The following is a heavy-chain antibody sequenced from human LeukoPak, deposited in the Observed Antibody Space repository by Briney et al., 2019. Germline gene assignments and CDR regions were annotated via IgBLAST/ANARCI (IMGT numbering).Heavy chain of an antibody. CDR1: GFTFRNYS. Sequence: GGSLRLSCAASGFTFRNYSVNWVRQAPGKGLEWVSYISSGGSTIHYADSVKGRFTNSRDNAKNSLYLQMNRLRAEDTAVYYCARDRTYYDSSGYRNNFDYWGQGTLVTVSS. CDR2: ISSGGSTI. V-gene: IGHV3-48*04. CDR3: ARDRTYYDSSGYRNNFDY. J-gene: IGHJ4*02. D-gene: IGHD3-22*01.